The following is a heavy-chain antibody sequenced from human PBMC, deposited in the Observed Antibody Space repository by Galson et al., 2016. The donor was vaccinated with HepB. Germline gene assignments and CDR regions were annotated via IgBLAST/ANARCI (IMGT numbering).Heavy chain of an antibody. J-gene: IGHJ3*02. CDR3: ANGRSGSYYWEVVNI. D-gene: IGHD3-10*01. CDR2: ISGSGGIK. CDR1: GFTFRNYA. Sequence: SLRLSCAASGFTFRNYAMTWVRQAPGKGLQWVSVISGSGGIKHYADSVKGRFTISRDNSKNTLYLQMNSLRADDTALYYCANGRSGSYYWEVVNIWGQGTMVTVSS. V-gene: IGHV3-23*01.